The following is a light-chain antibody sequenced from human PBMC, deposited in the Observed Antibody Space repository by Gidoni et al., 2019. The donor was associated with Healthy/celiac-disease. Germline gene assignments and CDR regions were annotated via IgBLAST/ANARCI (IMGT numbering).Light chain of an antibody. Sequence: TQMTHSPSSLSASVGDRVTITCWASQSISIYLNWYQQKPGKAPKLLIYAASSLQSGVPSRFSSSGSGKDFTLTSSSLQPEDFANYYCQQSYSTPYTFGQGTKLEIK. J-gene: IGKJ2*01. V-gene: IGKV1-39*01. CDR1: QSISIY. CDR3: QQSYSTPYT. CDR2: AAS.